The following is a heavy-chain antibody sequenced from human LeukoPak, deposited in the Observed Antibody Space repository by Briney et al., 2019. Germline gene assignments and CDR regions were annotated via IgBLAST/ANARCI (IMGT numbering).Heavy chain of an antibody. CDR2: IYYSGST. CDR3: ARGGSYVDYIWGSYRYSGGVTIDY. Sequence: PSETLSLTCTVSGGSISSSSYYWGWIRQPPGKGLEWIGSIYYSGSTYYNPSLKSRLTISVDTSKNQFSLKLSSVTAADTAVYYCARGGSYVDYIWGSYRYSGGVTIDYWGQGTLVTVSS. D-gene: IGHD3-16*02. CDR1: GGSISSSSYY. V-gene: IGHV4-39*01. J-gene: IGHJ4*02.